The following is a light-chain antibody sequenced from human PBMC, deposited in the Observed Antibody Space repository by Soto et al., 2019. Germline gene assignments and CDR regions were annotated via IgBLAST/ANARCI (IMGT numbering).Light chain of an antibody. V-gene: IGKV3-15*01. CDR3: QQRSNWLT. CDR1: QSVSSS. CDR2: GAS. J-gene: IGKJ4*01. Sequence: EIVMTQSPATLSVSPGERGTLSCRASQSVSSSLAWYQHKPGQAPRLLIYGASTRATGIPVRFSGSGSGTEFTLTISSLQSEDFALYYCQQRSNWLTFGGGTKVDIK.